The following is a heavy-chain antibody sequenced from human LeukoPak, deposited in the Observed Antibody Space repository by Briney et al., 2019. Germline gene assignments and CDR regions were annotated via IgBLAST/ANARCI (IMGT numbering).Heavy chain of an antibody. V-gene: IGHV4-4*07. CDR1: GGSISSYY. Sequence: SETLSLTCTVSGGSISSYYWSWIRQPAGKGLEWIGRIYTSGSTNYNPSLKSRVTMSVDTSKNQFSLKLSSVTAADTAVYYCARDLGQYCSSTSCTEDYYYYMDVWGKGTTVTVSS. D-gene: IGHD2-2*01. J-gene: IGHJ6*03. CDR3: ARDLGQYCSSTSCTEDYYYYMDV. CDR2: IYTSGST.